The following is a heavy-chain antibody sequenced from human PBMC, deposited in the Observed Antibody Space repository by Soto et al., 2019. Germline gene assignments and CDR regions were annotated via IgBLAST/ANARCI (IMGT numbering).Heavy chain of an antibody. V-gene: IGHV3-23*01. D-gene: IGHD1-7*01. CDR2: ISGSGGST. J-gene: IGHJ3*02. CDR3: AKGNSWSPALVLDI. Sequence: PGGSLRLSCAASGLTFSSYAMNWVRQATGKGLEWVSAISGSGGSTYYADSVKGRFTISRDSSKNTLYLQMNSLRAEDTAVYYCAKGNSWSPALVLDIWGQGTMVTVSS. CDR1: GLTFSSYA.